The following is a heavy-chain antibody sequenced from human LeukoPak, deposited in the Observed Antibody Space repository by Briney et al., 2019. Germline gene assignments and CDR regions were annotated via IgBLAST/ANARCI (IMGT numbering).Heavy chain of an antibody. CDR2: IIPIFGTA. CDR1: GGTFSSYA. J-gene: IGHJ6*03. Sequence: SVKVSCKASGGTFSSYAISWVRQAPGQGLERMGGIIPIFGTANYAQKFQGRVTITTDESTSTAYMELSSLRSEDTAVYYCAGLAGAYYYMDVWGKGTTVTVSS. CDR3: AGLAGAYYYMDV. D-gene: IGHD6-19*01. V-gene: IGHV1-69*05.